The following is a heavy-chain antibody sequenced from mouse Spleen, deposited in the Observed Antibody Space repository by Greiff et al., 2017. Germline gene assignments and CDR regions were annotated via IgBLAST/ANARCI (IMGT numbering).Heavy chain of an antibody. Sequence: EVKLVESGGGLVKPGGSLKLSCAASGFTFSSYAMSWVRQTPEKRLEWVATISSGGSYTYYPDSVKGRFTISRDNAKNTLYLQMSSLRSEDTAMYYCARLDYGGDYWGQGTTLTVSS. J-gene: IGHJ2*01. CDR2: ISSGGSYT. CDR3: ARLDYGGDY. V-gene: IGHV5-9-1*01. CDR1: GFTFSSYA. D-gene: IGHD2-4*01.